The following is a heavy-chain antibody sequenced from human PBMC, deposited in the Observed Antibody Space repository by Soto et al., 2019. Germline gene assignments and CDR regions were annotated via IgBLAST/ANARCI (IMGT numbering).Heavy chain of an antibody. V-gene: IGHV3-33*01. CDR2: IWYDGSNK. Sequence: QVQLVESGGGVVQPGRSLRLSCAASGFTFSSYGMHWVRQAPGKGLEWVAVIWYDGSNKYYADSVKGRFTISRDNSKNTLYLQMNSLRAEDTAVYYCARDGASLYYYDSSGYRWGGFRIYYYYGMDVWGQGTTVTVSS. CDR1: GFTFSSYG. D-gene: IGHD3-22*01. J-gene: IGHJ6*02. CDR3: ARDGASLYYYDSSGYRWGGFRIYYYYGMDV.